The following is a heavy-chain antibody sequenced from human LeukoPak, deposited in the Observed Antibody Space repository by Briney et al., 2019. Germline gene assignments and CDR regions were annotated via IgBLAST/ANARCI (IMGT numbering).Heavy chain of an antibody. V-gene: IGHV4-59*01. D-gene: IGHD2-2*01. Sequence: SSETLSLTCSVSGGSISSYYWSWIRQPPGKGLEYIGYIYYSGSTNYNPSLKSRATISVDTSKDQFSLNLTSVTAADTAVYYCARLKCISTTCPSRYVMDVWGQGTTVTVSS. CDR2: IYYSGST. J-gene: IGHJ6*02. CDR3: ARLKCISTTCPSRYVMDV. CDR1: GGSISSYY.